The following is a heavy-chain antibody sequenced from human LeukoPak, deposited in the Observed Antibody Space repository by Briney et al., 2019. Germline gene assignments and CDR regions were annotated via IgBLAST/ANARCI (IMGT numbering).Heavy chain of an antibody. V-gene: IGHV4-39*01. CDR3: ARQGRGIVGPYLDY. J-gene: IGHJ4*02. Sequence: PSETLSLTCTVSGGSISSSSYYWGWIRQPPGKGPEWIGSIYYSGSTDYNPSLMSRVTMSVDTSKNQFSMNLTYVTAADTAVYFCARQGRGIVGPYLDYWGQGTLVTVSS. CDR2: IYYSGST. CDR1: GGSISSSSYY. D-gene: IGHD1-26*01.